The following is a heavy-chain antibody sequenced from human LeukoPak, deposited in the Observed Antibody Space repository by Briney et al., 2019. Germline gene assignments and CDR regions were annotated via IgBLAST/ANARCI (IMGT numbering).Heavy chain of an antibody. J-gene: IGHJ4*02. Sequence: PSETLSLTCTVSGGSISSYYWSWIRQPAGKGLEWIGRIYTSGTTYYNPSLKSRVTISVDTSKNQFSLKLNSVTAADTAVYYCARDPDFWSGYYNFDYWGQGTLVTVSS. CDR3: ARDPDFWSGYYNFDY. V-gene: IGHV4-4*07. CDR2: IYTSGTT. D-gene: IGHD3-3*01. CDR1: GGSISSYY.